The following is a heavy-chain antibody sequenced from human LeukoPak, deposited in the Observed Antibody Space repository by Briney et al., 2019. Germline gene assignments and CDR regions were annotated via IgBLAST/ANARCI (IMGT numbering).Heavy chain of an antibody. J-gene: IGHJ3*02. CDR1: GGSISSGGYY. CDR2: IYDSEST. D-gene: IGHD2-21*01. V-gene: IGHV4-31*03. CDR3: AREGDRRAFDI. Sequence: PSETLSLTCTVSGGSISSGGYYWSWIRQHPGKGLEWIGYIYDSESTNYNPSLKSRVTISVDTSKNQFSLKLSSVTAADTAVYYCAREGDRRAFDIWGQGTMVTVSS.